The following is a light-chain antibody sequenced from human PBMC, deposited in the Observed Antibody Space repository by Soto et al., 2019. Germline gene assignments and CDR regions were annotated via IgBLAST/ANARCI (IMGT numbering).Light chain of an antibody. Sequence: AIQMTQSPSSLSASVGDRVTITCRASQDIRNDLGWYQQKPGKPPKPLIYGASTLQSGVPSRFSGTRSGTDFTLTISSLQPEDFATYFCLQDYNYPFTFGQGTKLDIK. CDR2: GAS. CDR1: QDIRND. J-gene: IGKJ2*01. CDR3: LQDYNYPFT. V-gene: IGKV1-6*01.